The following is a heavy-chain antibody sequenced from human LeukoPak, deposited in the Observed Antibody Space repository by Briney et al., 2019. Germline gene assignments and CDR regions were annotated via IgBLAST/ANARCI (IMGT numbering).Heavy chain of an antibody. V-gene: IGHV3-30*18. Sequence: PGRSLRLSCAASGLTFSSYGMHWVRQAPGKGLEWVAVISYDGSNKYYADSVKGRFTISRDNSKNTLYLQMNSLRAEDTAVYYCAKDRGYCSGGSCLYFDYWGQGTLVTVSS. CDR1: GLTFSSYG. CDR2: ISYDGSNK. J-gene: IGHJ4*02. D-gene: IGHD2-15*01. CDR3: AKDRGYCSGGSCLYFDY.